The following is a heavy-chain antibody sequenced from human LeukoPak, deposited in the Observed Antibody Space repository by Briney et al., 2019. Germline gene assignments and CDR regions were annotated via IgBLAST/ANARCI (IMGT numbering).Heavy chain of an antibody. J-gene: IGHJ4*02. CDR3: ARSTPGSYTDY. CDR2: INPNSGGT. D-gene: IGHD1-26*01. CDR1: GYTFTGYY. V-gene: IGHV1-2*02. Sequence: ASVKVSCKASGYTFTGYYMHWVRQAPGQGLEWMGWINPNSGGTNYAQKFQGRVTMTRDTSISTAYMELNSLRSEDMAVYYCARSTPGSYTDYWGQGTLVTVSS.